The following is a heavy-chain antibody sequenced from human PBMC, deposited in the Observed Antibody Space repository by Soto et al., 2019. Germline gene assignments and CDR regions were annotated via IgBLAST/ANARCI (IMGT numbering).Heavy chain of an antibody. D-gene: IGHD6-13*01. V-gene: IGHV3-30*18. CDR3: AKGPWQQLVLGWFDP. J-gene: IGHJ5*02. CDR2: ISYDGSNK. Sequence: QVQLVESGGGVVQPGRSLRLSCAASGFTFSSYGMHWVRQAPGKGLEWVAVISYDGSNKYYADSVKGRFTISRDNSKNTLYLQMNSLRAEDTAVYYCAKGPWQQLVLGWFDPWGQGTLVTVSS. CDR1: GFTFSSYG.